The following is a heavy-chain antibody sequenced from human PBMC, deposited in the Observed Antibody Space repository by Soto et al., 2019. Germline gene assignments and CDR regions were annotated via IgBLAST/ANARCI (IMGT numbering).Heavy chain of an antibody. V-gene: IGHV6-1*01. D-gene: IGHD6-6*01. CDR1: GDSVSSNSAA. Sequence: PSQTLSLTCAISGDSVSSNSAAWNWIRLSPSRGLEWLARTYYRSRWYNDYAVSVRSRITVNPDTSKNQFSLKLTSVTAADTAVYYCARSPSGYSSSSTLDYWGQGTLVTVSS. J-gene: IGHJ4*02. CDR2: TYYRSRWYN. CDR3: ARSPSGYSSSSTLDY.